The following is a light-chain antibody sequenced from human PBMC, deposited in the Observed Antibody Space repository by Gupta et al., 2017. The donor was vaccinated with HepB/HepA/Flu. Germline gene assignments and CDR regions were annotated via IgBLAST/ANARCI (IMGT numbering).Light chain of an antibody. CDR2: EDN. Sequence: SYELTQPPSVSVSPGQTASITCSGDKLGDKYAYWYQQKPGQSPMLVIYEDNKRPSGIPERFSGSNSGNTATLTISGTQAMDEADYYCQAWDSNTVVFGGGTKLTVL. V-gene: IGLV3-1*01. J-gene: IGLJ2*01. CDR3: QAWDSNTVV. CDR1: KLGDKY.